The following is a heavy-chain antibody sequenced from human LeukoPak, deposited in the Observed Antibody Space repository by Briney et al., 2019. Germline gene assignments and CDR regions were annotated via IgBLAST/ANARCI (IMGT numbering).Heavy chain of an antibody. D-gene: IGHD1-26*01. J-gene: IGHJ4*02. CDR3: ARGDSGSLSDY. CDR1: GYSISSGYY. Sequence: SETLSLTCTVSGYSISSGYYWGWIRPPPGKGLEWIGSIYHSGSTYYNPSLKSRVTISVDTSKNQFSLKLSSVTAADTAVYYCARGDSGSLSDYWGQGTLVTVSS. V-gene: IGHV4-38-2*02. CDR2: IYHSGST.